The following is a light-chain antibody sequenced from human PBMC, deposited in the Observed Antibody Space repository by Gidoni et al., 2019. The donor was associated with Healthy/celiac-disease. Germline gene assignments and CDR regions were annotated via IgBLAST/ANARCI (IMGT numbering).Light chain of an antibody. Sequence: DIQMTQSPSSLSASVGDRVTITCRASQSISSYLNWYQQKPGKAPKLLIYAASSLQSGVPSRFSGNGSGTDFTLTISSLQPEDFATYYCRQSYSTPTFGPETKVGIK. CDR1: QSISSY. J-gene: IGKJ3*01. V-gene: IGKV1-39*01. CDR3: RQSYSTPT. CDR2: AAS.